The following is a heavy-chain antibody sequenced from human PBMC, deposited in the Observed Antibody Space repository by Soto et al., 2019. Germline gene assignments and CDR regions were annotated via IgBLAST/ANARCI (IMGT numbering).Heavy chain of an antibody. J-gene: IGHJ6*02. D-gene: IGHD3-3*01. V-gene: IGHV5-10-1*01. CDR2: IDPSDSYT. CDR1: GCSFTSYW. Sequence: GESLKISCKGSGCSFTSYWISWVRQMPGKGLEWMGRIDPSDSYTNYSPSFQGHVTISADKSISTAYLQWSSLKASDTAMYYCASMHYDFWSGSYYGMDVWGQGTTVTVSS. CDR3: ASMHYDFWSGSYYGMDV.